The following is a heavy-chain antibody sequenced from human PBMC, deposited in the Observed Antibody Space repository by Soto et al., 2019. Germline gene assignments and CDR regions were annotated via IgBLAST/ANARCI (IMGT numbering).Heavy chain of an antibody. CDR2: IYYSGST. J-gene: IGHJ4*02. V-gene: IGHV4-59*01. CDR1: GGSISGYD. CDR3: AITDKVAATGTVLDS. Sequence: SETMSLTCTVAGGSISGYDLSWIRQPPGKGLEWIGYIYYSGSTNYNPSLKSRVTISVDTSKEQFSLKLSSVTAADTAVYYCAITDKVAATGTVLDSWGQGTLVTVSS. D-gene: IGHD6-13*01.